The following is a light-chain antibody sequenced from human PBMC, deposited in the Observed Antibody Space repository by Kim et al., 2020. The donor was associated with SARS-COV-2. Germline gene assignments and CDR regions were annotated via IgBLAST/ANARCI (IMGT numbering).Light chain of an antibody. V-gene: IGKV3-15*01. J-gene: IGKJ1*01. CDR2: GAS. Sequence: EIVMTQSPATLSVSPGGRATLSCRASQGPSSNLVWYQQKPGQAPRLLIYGASTRATGIPARFSGSGSGTEFTLTISSLQSEDFAVYYCQQYNDWPLTFGQGTKVDIK. CDR1: QGPSSN. CDR3: QQYNDWPLT.